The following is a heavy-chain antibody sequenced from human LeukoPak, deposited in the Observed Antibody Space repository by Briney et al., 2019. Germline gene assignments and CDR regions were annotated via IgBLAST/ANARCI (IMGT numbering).Heavy chain of an antibody. CDR3: ARERVWVGAIVGAFDI. D-gene: IGHD1-26*01. V-gene: IGHV1-2*02. CDR1: GYXFTGYN. J-gene: IGHJ3*02. CDR2: INPNSGGT. Sequence: ASVKVSCKASGYXFTGYNMHWVRQAPGRGLEWIGWINPNSGGTNYAQKFQGRVTMTRDTSISTAYMELSRLRSDDTAVYYCARERVWVGAIVGAFDIWGQGTMVTVSS.